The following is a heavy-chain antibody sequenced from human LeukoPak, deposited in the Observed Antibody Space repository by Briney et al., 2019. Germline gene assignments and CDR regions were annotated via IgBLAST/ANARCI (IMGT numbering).Heavy chain of an antibody. CDR1: GFSFGSYA. Sequence: PGGSLRLSCAASGFSFGSYAMSWVRQAPGKGLEWVANIKQDGSEKYYVDSVKGRFTISRDNAKNSLYLQMNSLRAEDTAVYYCARSRSIDGSSSWEFDYWGLGTLVTVSS. D-gene: IGHD6-13*01. V-gene: IGHV3-7*01. CDR2: IKQDGSEK. CDR3: ARSRSIDGSSSWEFDY. J-gene: IGHJ4*02.